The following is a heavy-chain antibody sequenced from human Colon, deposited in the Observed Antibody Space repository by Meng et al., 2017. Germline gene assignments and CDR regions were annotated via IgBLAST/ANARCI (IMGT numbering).Heavy chain of an antibody. Sequence: QGKRREWGAGLLKPSETLSLTCAVYGGSFSDNHWSWVRQPPGKGLEWIGEINHDGNTNYNPSLKSRVTISVDTSKNQFSLTLRSVTPEDTAVYYCARGFLVRGFDSWGQGTLVTVSS. V-gene: IGHV4-34*01. CDR3: ARGFLVRGFDS. CDR1: GGSFSDNH. J-gene: IGHJ4*02. D-gene: IGHD3-3*01. CDR2: INHDGNT.